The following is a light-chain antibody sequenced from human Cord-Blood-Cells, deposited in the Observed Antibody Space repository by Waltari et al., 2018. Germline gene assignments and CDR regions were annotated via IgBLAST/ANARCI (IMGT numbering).Light chain of an antibody. CDR2: DVR. Sequence: QSALTQPASVSGSPGQSLTISCTGTSRDVGGYNMVSWYQQHPGKAPKLMIYDVRNRPSGVSNRFSGSKSGNTASLTISGLQAEDEADYYCSSYTSSSTVVFGGGTKLTVL. CDR1: SRDVGGYNM. J-gene: IGLJ2*01. CDR3: SSYTSSSTVV. V-gene: IGLV2-14*01.